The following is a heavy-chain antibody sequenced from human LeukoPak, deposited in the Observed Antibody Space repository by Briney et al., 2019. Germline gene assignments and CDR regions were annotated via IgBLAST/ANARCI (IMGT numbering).Heavy chain of an antibody. CDR2: ISYDGSNK. Sequence: GSLRLSCAASGFTFSSYGMHWVRQAPGKGLEWVAVISYDGSNKYYADSVKGRFTISRDNSKNTLYLLMNSLIPEDTAVYYCAREVVSIPSYFDSWGQGTLVTVSS. CDR1: GFTFSSYG. V-gene: IGHV3-30*03. D-gene: IGHD2-15*01. J-gene: IGHJ4*02. CDR3: AREVVSIPSYFDS.